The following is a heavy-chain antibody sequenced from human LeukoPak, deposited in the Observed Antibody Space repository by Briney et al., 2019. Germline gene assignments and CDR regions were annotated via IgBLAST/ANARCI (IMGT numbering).Heavy chain of an antibody. CDR1: GGSVSSGSYY. J-gene: IGHJ3*02. CDR2: IYYSGST. D-gene: IGHD4-17*01. Sequence: SETLSLTCTVSGGSVSSGSYYWSWIRQPPGKGLEWIGYIYYSGSTNYSPSLKSRVTISVDTPKNQFSLKLSSVTAADTAVYYCARVYGDHDAFDIWGQGTMVTVSS. V-gene: IGHV4-61*01. CDR3: ARVYGDHDAFDI.